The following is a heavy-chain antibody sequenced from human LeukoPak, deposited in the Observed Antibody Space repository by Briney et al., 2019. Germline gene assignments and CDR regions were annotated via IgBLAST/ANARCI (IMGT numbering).Heavy chain of an antibody. Sequence: GGSLRLSCAASGFTFCRNAIHWVRQGPGKGLEWVSYIAHHGSNKYYADSVKGRFTSSRDNSKRTLYLQTNSLRADDTAVYYCAKDGSWSCTDWGQGTLVTVSS. J-gene: IGHJ4*02. V-gene: IGHV3-30*02. CDR3: AKDGSWSCTD. CDR2: IAHHGSNK. D-gene: IGHD2-8*02. CDR1: GFTFCRNA.